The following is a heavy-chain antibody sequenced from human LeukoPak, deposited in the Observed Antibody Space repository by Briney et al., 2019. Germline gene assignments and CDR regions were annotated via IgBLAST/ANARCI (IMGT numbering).Heavy chain of an antibody. D-gene: IGHD5-24*01. CDR2: IYYSGST. CDR3: ARPLRDGYNLRQAFDI. Sequence: SETLSLTCTVSGGSISSYYWSWIRQPPGKGLEWIGYIYYSGSTNYNPSLKSRVTISVDTSKNQFSLKLSSVTAADTAVYYCARPLRDGYNLRQAFDIWGQGTMVTVSS. J-gene: IGHJ3*02. V-gene: IGHV4-59*08. CDR1: GGSISSYY.